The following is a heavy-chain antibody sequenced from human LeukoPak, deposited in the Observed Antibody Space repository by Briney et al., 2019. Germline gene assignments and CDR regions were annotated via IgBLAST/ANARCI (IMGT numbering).Heavy chain of an antibody. V-gene: IGHV3-23*01. D-gene: IGHD2-2*01. CDR2: ISGSGGST. CDR1: GFTFSSYS. J-gene: IGHJ4*02. CDR3: AKDRVVVPAATDY. Sequence: PGGSLRLSCAASGFTFSSYSMNWVRQAPGKGLEWVSAISGSGGSTYYADSVKGRFTISRDNSKNTLYLQMNSLRAEDTAVYYCAKDRVVVPAATDYWGQGTLVTVSS.